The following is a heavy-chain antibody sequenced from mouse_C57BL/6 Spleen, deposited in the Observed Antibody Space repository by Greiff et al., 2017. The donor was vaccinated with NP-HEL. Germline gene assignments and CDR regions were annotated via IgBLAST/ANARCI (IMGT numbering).Heavy chain of an antibody. Sequence: VQLQQPGAELVMPGASVKLSCKASGYTFTSYWMHWVKQRPGQGLEWIGEIDPSDSYTNYNQKFKGKSTLTVDKSSSTAYMQLSSLTSEDSAVYYCARLGRERFDYWGQGTTLTVSS. CDR2: IDPSDSYT. V-gene: IGHV1-69*01. J-gene: IGHJ2*01. CDR3: ARLGRERFDY. CDR1: GYTFTSYW. D-gene: IGHD4-1*01.